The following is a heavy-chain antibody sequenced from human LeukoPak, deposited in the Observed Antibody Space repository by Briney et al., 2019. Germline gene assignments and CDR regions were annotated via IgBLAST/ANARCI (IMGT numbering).Heavy chain of an antibody. CDR3: ATDRHWAFDY. V-gene: IGHV3-48*01. Sequence: GGSLRLSCAASGFTLSTYGMNWVRQAPGKGLEWISYITGSSSTISYADSVKGRFTISRDNAKNSLSLQMNSLRAEDTAVYYCATDRHWAFDYWGQGTLVTVSS. J-gene: IGHJ4*02. D-gene: IGHD3-16*01. CDR2: ITGSSSTI. CDR1: GFTLSTYG.